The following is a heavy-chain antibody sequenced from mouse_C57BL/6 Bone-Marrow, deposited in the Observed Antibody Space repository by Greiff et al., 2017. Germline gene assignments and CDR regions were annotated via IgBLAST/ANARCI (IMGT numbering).Heavy chain of an antibody. D-gene: IGHD1-1*01. CDR2: IHPNSGST. V-gene: IGHV1-64*01. J-gene: IGHJ2*01. Sequence: QVQLQQPGAELVTPGASVKLSCKASGYTFTSYWMHWVKQRPGPGLEWIGMIHPNSGSTNYNEKFKSKATLTVDKSSSTAYMQLSSLTSEDSAVYYCARGGYYGSSHFDYWGQGTTLTVSS. CDR3: ARGGYYGSSHFDY. CDR1: GYTFTSYW.